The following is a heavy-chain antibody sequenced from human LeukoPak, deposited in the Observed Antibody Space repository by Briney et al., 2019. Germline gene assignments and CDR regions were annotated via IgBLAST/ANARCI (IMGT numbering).Heavy chain of an antibody. V-gene: IGHV3-30*18. J-gene: IGHJ4*02. CDR3: AKDLWDYYGSGSTFDY. Sequence: GGSLRLSCAASGFTFSSYGMHWVRQAPGKGLEWGAVISYDGSNKYYADSVKGRFTISRDNSKNTLYLQMNSLRAEDTAVYYCAKDLWDYYGSGSTFDYWGQGTLVTVSS. CDR2: ISYDGSNK. CDR1: GFTFSSYG. D-gene: IGHD3-10*01.